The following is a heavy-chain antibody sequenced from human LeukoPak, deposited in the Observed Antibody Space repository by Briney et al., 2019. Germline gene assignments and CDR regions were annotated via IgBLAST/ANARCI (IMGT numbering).Heavy chain of an antibody. CDR1: GLTFNSHS. J-gene: IGHJ4*02. D-gene: IGHD3-10*01. V-gene: IGHV3-23*01. Sequence: GGSLRLSCVASGLTFNSHSMSWVCQAPGMGLEWVSVVSTNGDVTFYADSVKGRFTISRDNSKNTLFLQMNSLRAEDTAVYYCAKLSLSGRSQSADYWGQGTLVTVSS. CDR2: VSTNGDVT. CDR3: AKLSLSGRSQSADY.